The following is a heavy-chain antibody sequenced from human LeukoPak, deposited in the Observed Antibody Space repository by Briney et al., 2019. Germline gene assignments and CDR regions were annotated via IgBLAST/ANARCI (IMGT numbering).Heavy chain of an antibody. Sequence: SETLSLTCTVSGGFISNSRDYWAWIRQPPGKGLEWIANIYYSGSTYYNPSLKSRVTISVDTSKNQFSLKLSSVTAADTAVYYCARVQKWEDNWNDDAPTHLEFDPWGQGTLVTVSS. J-gene: IGHJ5*02. V-gene: IGHV4-39*07. D-gene: IGHD1-1*01. CDR3: ARVQKWEDNWNDDAPTHLEFDP. CDR1: GGFISNSRDY. CDR2: IYYSGST.